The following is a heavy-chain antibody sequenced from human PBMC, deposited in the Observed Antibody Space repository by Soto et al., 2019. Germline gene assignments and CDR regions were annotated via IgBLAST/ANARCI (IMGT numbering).Heavy chain of an antibody. D-gene: IGHD6-6*01. J-gene: IGHJ4*02. CDR3: AKTRPEPPGGY. Sequence: EVQLLESGGGLVQPGGSLRLSCAASGFTFSSYAMRWVRQAPGKGLEWVSAIRGSGGSTYYEDSVKGRCTISRDNSKNTLYLQMNSLRAEDTAVDYCAKTRPEPPGGYWGQGTLVTVSS. V-gene: IGHV3-23*01. CDR1: GFTFSSYA. CDR2: IRGSGGST.